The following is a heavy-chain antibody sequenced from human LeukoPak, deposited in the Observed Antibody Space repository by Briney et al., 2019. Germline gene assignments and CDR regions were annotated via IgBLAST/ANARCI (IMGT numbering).Heavy chain of an antibody. J-gene: IGHJ6*03. Sequence: ASVKVSFKASGYTFTSYDINWVRQATGQGREWMGWMNPNSGNTGYAQKFQGRVTMTRNTSISTAYMELSSLRSEDTAVYYCARGPYYYYYMDVWGKGTTVTVSS. CDR3: ARGPYYYYYMDV. CDR2: MNPNSGNT. V-gene: IGHV1-8*01. D-gene: IGHD3-16*01. CDR1: GYTFTSYD.